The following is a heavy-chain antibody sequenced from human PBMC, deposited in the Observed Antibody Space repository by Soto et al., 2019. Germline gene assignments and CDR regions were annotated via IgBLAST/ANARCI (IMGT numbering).Heavy chain of an antibody. CDR3: ARVKGGTTRRAFDS. Sequence: PSETLSLTCTVSGDSIRSGGYYWSWIRQHPGKGLEWIGYIYDNGGAYYSPSLKGRVVISVDRSENQFSLRLSSVTAADTAVYYCARVKGGTTRRAFDSWGQGTLVTVSS. D-gene: IGHD1-7*01. V-gene: IGHV4-31*03. J-gene: IGHJ4*02. CDR2: IYDNGGA. CDR1: GDSIRSGGYY.